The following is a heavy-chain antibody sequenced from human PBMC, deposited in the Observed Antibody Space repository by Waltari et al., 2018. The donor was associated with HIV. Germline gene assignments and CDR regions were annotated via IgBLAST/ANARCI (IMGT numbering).Heavy chain of an antibody. CDR3: ARDWGVTTGPFDF. CDR2: IHYNGRA. CDR1: GSSITSGYY. J-gene: IGHJ4*02. Sequence: QVQLQESGPGLVQTLETLSLTCAVSGSSITSGYYWAWIRQSPGKGLEWIATIHYNGRADYNPSLGGRVLVSLDPSKNQFSLKMRYVTAADTAIYYGARDWGVTTGPFDFWGQGTQVTVSS. V-gene: IGHV4-38-2*02. D-gene: IGHD4-4*01.